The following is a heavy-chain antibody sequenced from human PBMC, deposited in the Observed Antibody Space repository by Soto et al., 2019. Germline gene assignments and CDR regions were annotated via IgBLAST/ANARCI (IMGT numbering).Heavy chain of an antibody. J-gene: IGHJ4*01. Sequence: WETLSLTCTVSGDAISSFYWSWIRQPAGKGLEWIGRIYTSGSITYNPSLESRVTMSVDTSKNQVSLKLYSVTAADTAVYYCATSGGGYDYEMSYWGPGTLVTVSS. CDR3: ATSGGGYDYEMSY. D-gene: IGHD5-12*01. CDR1: GDAISSFY. V-gene: IGHV4-4*07. CDR2: IYTSGSI.